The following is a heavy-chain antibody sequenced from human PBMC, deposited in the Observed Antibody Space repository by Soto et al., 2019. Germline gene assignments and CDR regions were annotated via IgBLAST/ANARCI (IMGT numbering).Heavy chain of an antibody. V-gene: IGHV3-23*01. J-gene: IGHJ6*02. Sequence: SGGSLRLSCAASGFTFSSYAMSWVRQAPGKGLEWVSAISGSGGSTYYADSVKGRFTISRDNSKNTLYLQMNSLRAEDTAVYYCAKKLSAAAGTRYYYYGMDVWGQGTTVTVSS. CDR1: GFTFSSYA. CDR2: ISGSGGST. D-gene: IGHD6-13*01. CDR3: AKKLSAAAGTRYYYYGMDV.